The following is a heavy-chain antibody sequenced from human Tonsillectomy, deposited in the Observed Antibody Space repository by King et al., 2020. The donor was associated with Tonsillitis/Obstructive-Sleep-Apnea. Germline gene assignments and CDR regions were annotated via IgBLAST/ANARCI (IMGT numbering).Heavy chain of an antibody. V-gene: IGHV4-34*01. Sequence: VQLQQWGAGLLKPSETLSLTCAVYGGSFSGYYWSWIRQPTGKALEWIGEINHGGSTRYSPSLKSRVTLSLDSSKNQFSLKLNSMTAADTAVYYCARGDLLTGYYASTDFDYWGQGTLVTVSS. J-gene: IGHJ4*02. CDR1: GGSFSGYY. CDR3: ARGDLLTGYYASTDFDY. CDR2: INHGGST. D-gene: IGHD3-9*01.